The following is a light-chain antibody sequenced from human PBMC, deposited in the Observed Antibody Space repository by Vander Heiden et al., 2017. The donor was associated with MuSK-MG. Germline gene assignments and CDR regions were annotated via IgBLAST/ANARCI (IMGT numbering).Light chain of an antibody. Sequence: EIVMTQSPATLSVSPGERATLSCRASQSVSSNLAWYQQKPGQAPRLLIYGASTMASGIPARFSGSGSGTEFTLTISSLQSEDFAIYYCQQYNNSPALTFGGGTKVEIK. CDR1: QSVSSN. CDR2: GAS. V-gene: IGKV3-15*01. J-gene: IGKJ4*01. CDR3: QQYNNSPALT.